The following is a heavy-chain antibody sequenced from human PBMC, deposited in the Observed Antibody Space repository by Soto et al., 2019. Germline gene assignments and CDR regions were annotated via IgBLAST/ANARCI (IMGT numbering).Heavy chain of an antibody. CDR1: GYTFTSYG. Sequence: QVQLVQSGAEVKKPGASVKVSCKASGYTFTSYGISWVRQAPGQGLEWMGWISAYNGNTNYAQKLQGRVTMTTDTSTSTAYMDLRSLRFNDTAVYYWARDLSGSGRAVAGIDYWGQGTLDTVS. CDR3: ARDLSGSGRAVAGIDY. D-gene: IGHD6-19*01. CDR2: ISAYNGNT. V-gene: IGHV1-18*04. J-gene: IGHJ4*02.